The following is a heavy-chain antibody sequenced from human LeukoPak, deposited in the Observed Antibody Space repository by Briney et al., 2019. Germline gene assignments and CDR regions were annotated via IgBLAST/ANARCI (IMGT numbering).Heavy chain of an antibody. CDR2: ISYSGST. CDR3: ATKDVAAAGTPFDY. J-gene: IGHJ4*02. Sequence: PSETLSLTCTVPGGFISSNSYYWGWIRQPPGKGLEWIGNISYSGSTYYNPSLKSRVTISVDTSKNQFPLKLNSVTAADTAVYYCATKDVAAAGTPFDYWGQGILVTVSS. V-gene: IGHV4-39*06. CDR1: GGFISSNSYY. D-gene: IGHD2-15*01.